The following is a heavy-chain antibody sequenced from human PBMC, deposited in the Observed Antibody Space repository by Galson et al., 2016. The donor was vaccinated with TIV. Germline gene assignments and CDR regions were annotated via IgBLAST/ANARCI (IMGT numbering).Heavy chain of an antibody. CDR1: GDSINVYY. V-gene: IGHV4-4*09. CDR3: ARARVHPNDRYFDP. J-gene: IGHJ5*02. CDR2: VFSMANT. D-gene: IGHD3-9*01. Sequence: SQSLSLTCNFSGDSINVYYFNWIRQSSGNVLEWLGYVFSMANTHYNASSEGRATVAIDTSKMQFYLRLNSVTTADTAIYFCARARVHPNDRYFDPWGQGALVTVSS.